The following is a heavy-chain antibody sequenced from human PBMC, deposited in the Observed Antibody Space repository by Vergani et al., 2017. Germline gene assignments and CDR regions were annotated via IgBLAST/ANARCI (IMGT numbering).Heavy chain of an antibody. V-gene: IGHV3-30-3*01. CDR2: ISYDGSNK. CDR1: GFTFSSYA. J-gene: IGHJ5*02. D-gene: IGHD2-15*01. Sequence: QVQLVESGGGVVQPGRSLRLSCAASGFTFSSYAMHWVRQAPGKGLEWVAVISYDGSNKYYADSVKGRFTISRDKSKNTLYLQMNSLRAEDTAVYYCARDLRGYCSGGSCSPWGQGTLVTVSS. CDR3: ARDLRGYCSGGSCSP.